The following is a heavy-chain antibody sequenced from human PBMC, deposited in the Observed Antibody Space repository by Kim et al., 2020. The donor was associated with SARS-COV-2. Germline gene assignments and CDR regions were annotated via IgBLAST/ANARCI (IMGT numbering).Heavy chain of an antibody. CDR2: IRSRGTTI. V-gene: IGHV3-48*03. J-gene: IGHJ5*02. CDR3: ATDGPAHLRFDP. Sequence: GGSLRLSCAASGFTFSSYEMNWVRQAPGKGLEWISYIRSRGTTISYADSVKGRFTISRDNAKNSLYLQMNSLRVEDMGVYYCATDGPAHLRFDPWGQGTLVTFSS. CDR1: GFTFSSYE.